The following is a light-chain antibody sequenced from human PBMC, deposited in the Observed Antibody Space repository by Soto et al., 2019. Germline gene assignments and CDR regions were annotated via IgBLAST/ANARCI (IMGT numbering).Light chain of an antibody. CDR3: QQYDNLPPSIT. CDR1: QSISSY. V-gene: IGKV1-39*01. Sequence: DIQMTQSPSSLSASVGDRVTITCRASQSISSYLNWYQQKPGKAPKLLIYAASSLQSGVPSRFSGSGSGTDFTLTISSLQPEDIATYYCQQYDNLPPSITFGQGTRLEIK. CDR2: AAS. J-gene: IGKJ5*01.